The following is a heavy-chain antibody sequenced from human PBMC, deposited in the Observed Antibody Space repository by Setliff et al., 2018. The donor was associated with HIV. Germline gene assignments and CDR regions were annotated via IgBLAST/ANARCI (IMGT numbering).Heavy chain of an antibody. CDR1: GGSISSGSYY. V-gene: IGHV4-61*09. CDR2: IYTSGST. Sequence: PSETLSLTCTVSGGSISSGSYYWSWIRQPAGKGLEWIGHIYTSGSTNYNPSLKSRVTISVDTSKNQFSLKLSSVTAADTAMYYCASTYCGGDCYSRYFQHWGQGTLVTVSS. J-gene: IGHJ1*01. D-gene: IGHD2-21*02. CDR3: ASTYCGGDCYSRYFQH.